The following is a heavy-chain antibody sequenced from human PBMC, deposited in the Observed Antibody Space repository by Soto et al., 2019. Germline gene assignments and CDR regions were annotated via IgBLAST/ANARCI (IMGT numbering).Heavy chain of an antibody. CDR2: TYYRSKWSN. J-gene: IGHJ4*02. Sequence: SQTLSLTCAISGDSVSSNSVTWNWIRQSPSRGLEWLGRTYYRSKWSNDFAESVKSRITINPDTSKNHFSLQLSSVTPEDTAVYYCARGESSNFDYWGQGKLVNVS. D-gene: IGHD3-22*01. CDR1: GDSVSSNSVT. V-gene: IGHV6-1*01. CDR3: ARGESSNFDY.